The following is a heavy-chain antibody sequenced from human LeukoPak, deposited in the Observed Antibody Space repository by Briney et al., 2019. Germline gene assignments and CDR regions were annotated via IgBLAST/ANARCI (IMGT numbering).Heavy chain of an antibody. Sequence: SETLSLTCAVYGGSFSGYYWSWIRQPPGKGLEWIGEINHSGSTNYNPSLKSRVTISVDTSKNQFSLQLNSVTAADTAVYYCAGDKGGYSRFDYWGQGTLVTVSS. J-gene: IGHJ4*02. V-gene: IGHV4-34*01. D-gene: IGHD5-18*01. CDR1: GGSFSGYY. CDR3: AGDKGGYSRFDY. CDR2: INHSGST.